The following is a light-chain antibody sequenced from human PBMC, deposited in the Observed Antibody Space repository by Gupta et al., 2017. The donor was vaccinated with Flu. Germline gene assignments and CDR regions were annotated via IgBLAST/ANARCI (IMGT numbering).Light chain of an antibody. CDR2: LGS. Sequence: VTPGEPASICCRSSQGLLHSNGYNYLDWYLQKPGQSPQLLIYLGSNRASGVPDRFSGSGSGTDFTLKISRVEAEDVGVYYCMQTLQTPYTFGQGTKLEIK. V-gene: IGKV2-28*01. J-gene: IGKJ2*01. CDR1: QGLLHSNGYNY. CDR3: MQTLQTPYT.